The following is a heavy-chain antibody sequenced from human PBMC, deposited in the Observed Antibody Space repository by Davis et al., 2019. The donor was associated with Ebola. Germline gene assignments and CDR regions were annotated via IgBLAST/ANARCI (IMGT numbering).Heavy chain of an antibody. D-gene: IGHD4-17*01. J-gene: IGHJ6*02. V-gene: IGHV1-69*04. CDR2: IIPILGIA. Sequence: SVKVSCKASGGTFSSYAISWVRQAPGQGLEWMGRIIPILGIANYAQKFQGRVTITADKSTSTAYMELSSLRSEDTAVYYCARDLLRASGSDPVTTVTSYYYYGMDVWGQGTTVTVSS. CDR3: ARDLLRASGSDPVTTVTSYYYYGMDV. CDR1: GGTFSSYA.